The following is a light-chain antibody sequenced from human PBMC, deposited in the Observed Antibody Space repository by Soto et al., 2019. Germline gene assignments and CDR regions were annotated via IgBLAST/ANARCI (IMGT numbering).Light chain of an antibody. V-gene: IGKV3-20*01. Sequence: EIVLTQSPGTLSLSPGERATLSCRASQSVSSSYLAWYQQKPGQAPRLLIYGASSRATGIPDRFSGSGSGTDFSLIISKLEPEDCALYYCQQYGSSPPVTFGRGTKVEIK. CDR1: QSVSSSY. CDR3: QQYGSSPPVT. J-gene: IGKJ4*01. CDR2: GAS.